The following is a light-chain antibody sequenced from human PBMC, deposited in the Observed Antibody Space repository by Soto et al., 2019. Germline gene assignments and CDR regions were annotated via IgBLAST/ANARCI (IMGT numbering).Light chain of an antibody. Sequence: IGMTQSPATLSVSPGGRATLSCRASQSISDALAWYQQKPGQAPRLLIDSASRRATGFPARFSGSGSGTDFTLTISSLQSEDFAVYYCQQYDNWPWTFGQGTKVDIK. CDR2: SAS. J-gene: IGKJ1*01. CDR3: QQYDNWPWT. CDR1: QSISDA. V-gene: IGKV3-15*01.